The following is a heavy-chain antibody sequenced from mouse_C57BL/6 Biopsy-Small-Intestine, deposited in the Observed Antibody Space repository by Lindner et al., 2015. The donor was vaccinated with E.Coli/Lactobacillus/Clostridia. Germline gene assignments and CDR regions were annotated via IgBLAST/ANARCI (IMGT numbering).Heavy chain of an antibody. CDR2: IDPEDGEI. V-gene: IGHV14-2*01. J-gene: IGHJ1*03. D-gene: IGHD1-1*01. CDR3: ALYGRYWYFDV. CDR1: GFNIKDYF. Sequence: VQLQESGAELVKPGASVKLSCTTSGFNIKDYFMHWVKQRTEQGLDWIGRIDPEDGEIKYAPKFQGKATITADTSSNTAYLQLSSLTSEDTAVYYCALYGRYWYFDVWGTGTTVTVSS.